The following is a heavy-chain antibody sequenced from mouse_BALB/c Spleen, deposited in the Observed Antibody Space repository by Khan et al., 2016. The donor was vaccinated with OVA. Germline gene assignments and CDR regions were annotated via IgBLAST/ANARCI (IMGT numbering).Heavy chain of an antibody. J-gene: IGHJ2*01. Sequence: QMQLEESGAELARPGASVKLSCKASGYTFTRYWIQWVKERPGQGLEWIGAIYPGDGDTRYTQKFKGKATMTADKSSSTAYMQLSSLASEDSAVYYCASHYGSYFDYWGQGTTLTVSS. V-gene: IGHV1-87*01. D-gene: IGHD2-1*01. CDR3: ASHYGSYFDY. CDR1: GYTFTRYW. CDR2: IYPGDGDT.